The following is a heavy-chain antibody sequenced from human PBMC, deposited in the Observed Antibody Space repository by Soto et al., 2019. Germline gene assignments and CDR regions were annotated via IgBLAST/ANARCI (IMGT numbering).Heavy chain of an antibody. CDR3: ARWVFGDYYFDY. Sequence: PGGSLRLSCAASGLTFRSYWMHWVRQAPGKGLVWVSRINTDGSVAMYVDSVKGRFTISRDNAKNTLFLHMNSLRAEDTAVYYCARWVFGDYYFDYWGQGTLVTVSS. CDR1: GLTFRSYW. CDR2: INTDGSVA. D-gene: IGHD4-17*01. V-gene: IGHV3-74*03. J-gene: IGHJ4*02.